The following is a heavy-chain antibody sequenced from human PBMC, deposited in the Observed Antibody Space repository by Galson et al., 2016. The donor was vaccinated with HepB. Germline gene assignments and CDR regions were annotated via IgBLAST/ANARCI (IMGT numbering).Heavy chain of an antibody. D-gene: IGHD3-3*01. CDR2: INYGGST. CDR3: ARLGSSDAAGGHDVWSRHYGMDV. V-gene: IGHV4-59*12. Sequence: LSLTCNVSGGSISVYYWNWIRQSPGKGLEWIGYINYGGSTNQNPSLKSRVTISVDTSKNQFSLKLNSVTAADTAVYFCARLGSSDAAGGHDVWSRHYGMDVWGQGTTVIVSS. J-gene: IGHJ6*02. CDR1: GGSISVYY.